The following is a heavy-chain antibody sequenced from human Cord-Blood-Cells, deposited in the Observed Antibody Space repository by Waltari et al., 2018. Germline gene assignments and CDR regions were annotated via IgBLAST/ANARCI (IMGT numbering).Heavy chain of an antibody. D-gene: IGHD3-10*01. Sequence: EVQLVESGGGLIQPGGSLRLSCAASGFTVSRNYMSWVRQAPGKGLEWVSVSYRGGSTYYADSVKGRFTISRDNSKNTLYLQMNSLRAEDTAVYYCARERFSAAFDIWGQGTMVTVSS. CDR3: ARERFSAAFDI. CDR1: GFTVSRNY. J-gene: IGHJ3*02. CDR2: SYRGGST. V-gene: IGHV3-53*01.